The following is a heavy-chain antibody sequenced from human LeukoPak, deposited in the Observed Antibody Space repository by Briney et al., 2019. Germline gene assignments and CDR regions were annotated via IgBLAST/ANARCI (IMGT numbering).Heavy chain of an antibody. Sequence: PGGSLRLSCAASGFTFSRYAMSWVRQAPGKVLEWVSSISGSGGITYHADSLKGRFTISRDNSKNTLFLQMNSLRAEDTAVYYCAKNTISGGHYQYYMDVWGKGTTVTVSS. D-gene: IGHD3-16*02. J-gene: IGHJ6*03. CDR2: ISGSGGIT. CDR3: AKNTISGGHYQYYMDV. V-gene: IGHV3-23*01. CDR1: GFTFSRYA.